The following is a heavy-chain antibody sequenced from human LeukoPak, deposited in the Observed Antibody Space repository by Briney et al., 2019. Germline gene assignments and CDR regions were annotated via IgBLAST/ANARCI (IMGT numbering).Heavy chain of an antibody. CDR1: GGSFSGYY. D-gene: IGHD4-11*01. CDR2: INHSGSA. CDR3: ARGQGTVTTH. J-gene: IGHJ4*02. Sequence: SETLSLACAVSGGSFSGYYWTWIRQPPGKGLEWIGEINHSGSANYNPSLMSRVTISLDTSKNHFALNLSSVTAADTAVYYCARGQGTVTTHWGQGTLVTVSS. V-gene: IGHV4-34*01.